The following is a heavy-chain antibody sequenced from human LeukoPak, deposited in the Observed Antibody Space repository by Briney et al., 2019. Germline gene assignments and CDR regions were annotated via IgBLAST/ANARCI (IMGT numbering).Heavy chain of an antibody. D-gene: IGHD6-6*01. J-gene: IGHJ4*01. Sequence: GGSLRLSCAASGFTFSSYAMHWVRQAPGKGLEWVAVISYDGSNKYYADSVKGRFTISRDNSKNTLYLQMNSLRAEDTAVYYCARGRGVEYSSSSGYFDYWGXGTLVTVSS. CDR3: ARGRGVEYSSSSGYFDY. CDR2: ISYDGSNK. CDR1: GFTFSSYA. V-gene: IGHV3-30-3*01.